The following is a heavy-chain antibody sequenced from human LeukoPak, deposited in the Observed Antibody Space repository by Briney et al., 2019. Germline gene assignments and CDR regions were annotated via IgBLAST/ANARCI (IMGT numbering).Heavy chain of an antibody. CDR1: GDSINSLDL. CDR3: AGLVGRYSSGLYYYYFDY. Sequence: PSETLSLACTVSGDSINSLDLWSWVRQPPGKGLEWIGEMYLSGTTHSNPSVKSRVTISIDKSKNQFFLNLSSVTAADTAVYYCAGLVGRYSSGLYYYYFDYWGQGTLVTVSS. D-gene: IGHD3-22*01. CDR2: MYLSGTT. J-gene: IGHJ4*02. V-gene: IGHV4-4*02.